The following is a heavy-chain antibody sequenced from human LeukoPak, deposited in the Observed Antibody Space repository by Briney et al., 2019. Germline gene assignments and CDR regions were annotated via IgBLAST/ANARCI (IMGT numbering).Heavy chain of an antibody. CDR3: STCEYDRCGAFYM. Sequence: GGSLRLSCAASGFTFSNAWMTWVRQAPGKGLEWVGRLKSKTDGGTTDYAAPVKGRFTISRDDSKNTLFLQLNSLKTEDTAVYYCSTCEYDRCGAFYMWGQGTVVTVSS. V-gene: IGHV3-15*01. CDR2: LKSKTDGGTT. CDR1: GFTFSNAW. J-gene: IGHJ3*02. D-gene: IGHD3-3*01.